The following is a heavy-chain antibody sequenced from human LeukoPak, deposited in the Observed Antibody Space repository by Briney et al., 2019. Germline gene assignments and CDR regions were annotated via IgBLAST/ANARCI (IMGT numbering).Heavy chain of an antibody. J-gene: IGHJ4*02. CDR3: AKDILRWELLSPHFDY. Sequence: GGSLRLSCAASGFTFSSYAMHWVRQAPGKGLEYVSAISSNGGSTYYANSVKGRFTISRDNSKNTLYLQMGSLRAEDTALYYCAKDILRWELLSPHFDYWGQGTLVTVSS. CDR2: ISSNGGST. V-gene: IGHV3-64*01. D-gene: IGHD1-26*01. CDR1: GFTFSSYA.